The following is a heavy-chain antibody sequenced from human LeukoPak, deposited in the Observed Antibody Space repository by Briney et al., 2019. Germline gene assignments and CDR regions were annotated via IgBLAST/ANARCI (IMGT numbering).Heavy chain of an antibody. CDR3: ARRGFCSGGSCHSAPFDY. D-gene: IGHD2-15*01. V-gene: IGHV5-51*01. CDR2: IYPGDSDT. Sequence: GESLKISCKGSGHSFTTYWIAWVRQMPGKGLECMGIIYPGDSDTRYSPSFSGQVTISADKSLSTAYLQWSSLKASDTAMYFCARRGFCSGGSCHSAPFDYWGQGTLVIVSS. CDR1: GHSFTTYW. J-gene: IGHJ4*02.